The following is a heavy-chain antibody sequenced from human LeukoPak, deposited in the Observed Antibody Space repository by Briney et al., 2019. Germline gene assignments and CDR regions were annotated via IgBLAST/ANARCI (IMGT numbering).Heavy chain of an antibody. J-gene: IGHJ1*01. CDR3: ARAGVGATKYFQH. V-gene: IGHV4-31*03. Sequence: SETLSLTCTVSGGSISSGGYYWSWIRQHPGKGLEWIGYIYYSGSTYYNPSLKSRVTISVDTSKNQFSLKLSSVTAADTAVYYCARAGVGATKYFQHWGQGTLVTVSS. D-gene: IGHD1-26*01. CDR1: GGSISSGGYY. CDR2: IYYSGST.